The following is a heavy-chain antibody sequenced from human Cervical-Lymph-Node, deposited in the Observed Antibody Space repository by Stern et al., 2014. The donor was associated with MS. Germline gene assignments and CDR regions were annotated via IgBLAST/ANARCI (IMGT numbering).Heavy chain of an antibody. D-gene: IGHD5-18*01. CDR2: IYYSGST. V-gene: IGHV4-31*03. J-gene: IGHJ6*02. Sequence: QVQLQESGPGLVKPSQTLSLTCTVSGASISSGGYYWTWIRQLPGKGLAWIGYIYYSGSTHYNPSLESRLTMSLDTSKNQFSLKLNSVSAADRAIYYCASRSYGSSHYYGLDVWGQGTTVTVSS. CDR3: ASRSYGSSHYYGLDV. CDR1: GASISSGGYY.